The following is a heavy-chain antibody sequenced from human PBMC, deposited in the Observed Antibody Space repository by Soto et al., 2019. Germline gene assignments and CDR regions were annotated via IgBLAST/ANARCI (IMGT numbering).Heavy chain of an antibody. V-gene: IGHV1-69*01. CDR1: GGTFSSYA. CDR2: IIPIFGTA. J-gene: IGHJ4*02. Sequence: QVQLVQSGAEVKKPGSSVKVSCKASGGTFSSYAISWVRQAPGQGLEWMGGIIPIFGTANYAQKFQGRVTITADESTSTAYMELSSLRSEDTAVYYCARGTPYYYGSGPTKFDYWGQGTLVTVSS. CDR3: ARGTPYYYGSGPTKFDY. D-gene: IGHD3-10*01.